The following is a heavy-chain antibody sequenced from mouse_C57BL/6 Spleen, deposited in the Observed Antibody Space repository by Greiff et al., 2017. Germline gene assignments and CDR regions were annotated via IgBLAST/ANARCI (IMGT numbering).Heavy chain of an antibody. D-gene: IGHD2-5*01. CDR2: VYPGSGSI. CDR3: ARHGFRSHYYFDV. V-gene: IGHV1-62-2*01. CDR1: GYTFTEYT. Sequence: VQLKQSGAELVKPGASVKLSCKASGYTFTEYTIHWVKQRSGQGLEWIGWVYPGSGSIKYNEKFKDKATLTADKSSRTVYMELSRLTSEDSAVYFCARHGFRSHYYFDVWGTGTTVTVSS. J-gene: IGHJ1*03.